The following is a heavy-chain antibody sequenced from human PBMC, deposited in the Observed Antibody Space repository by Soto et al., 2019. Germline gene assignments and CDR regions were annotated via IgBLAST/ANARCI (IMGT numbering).Heavy chain of an antibody. CDR3: ARHLCTGGPCYFDY. D-gene: IGHD2-8*02. V-gene: IGHV4-39*01. J-gene: IGHJ4*01. CDR2: IYSDETT. Sequence: QLQLQESGPGLVKPSETLSLTCTVSGGSIISNRFYWALIRQPPGQALEWIGTIYSDETTYYNPSLRSRVALYVDTSRNQFSLSLNAMTAADSAIYFCARHLCTGGPCYFDYWGRGLLVTVYS. CDR1: GGSIISNRFY.